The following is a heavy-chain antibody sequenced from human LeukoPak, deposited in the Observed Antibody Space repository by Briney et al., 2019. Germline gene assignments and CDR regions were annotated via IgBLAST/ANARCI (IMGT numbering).Heavy chain of an antibody. CDR1: GFTFSSYA. J-gene: IGHJ5*02. V-gene: IGHV3-23*01. CDR2: ISGSGGST. D-gene: IGHD5-18*01. Sequence: GGSLRLSCAASGFTFSSYAMSWVRQAPGKGLEWVSAISGSGGSTYYADSVKGRFTTSRDNSKNTLYLQMNSLRAEDTAVYYCAKGKAYNTDNWFDPWGQGTLVTVSS. CDR3: AKGKAYNTDNWFDP.